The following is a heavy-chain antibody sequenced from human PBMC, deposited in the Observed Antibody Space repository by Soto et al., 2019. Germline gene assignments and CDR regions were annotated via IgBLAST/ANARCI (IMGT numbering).Heavy chain of an antibody. Sequence: SETLSLTCTFSVGSISNRSYDWGWIRQPPGKGLAWIARLHFSGINNYNPSLKSRVTISVDTYKNQISLKVSYVTATDTAVYYCASHKDTSIRYLLPDYWGQGTLVTVSS. CDR3: ASHKDTSIRYLLPDY. J-gene: IGHJ4*02. CDR2: LHFSGIN. D-gene: IGHD6-13*01. V-gene: IGHV4-39*01. CDR1: VGSISNRSYD.